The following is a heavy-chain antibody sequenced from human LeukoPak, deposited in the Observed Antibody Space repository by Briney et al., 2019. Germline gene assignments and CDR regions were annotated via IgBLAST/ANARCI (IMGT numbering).Heavy chain of an antibody. D-gene: IGHD5-18*01. V-gene: IGHV4-38-2*02. Sequence: SETLSLTCTVSGYSISSGYYWGWIRQPPGKGLEWIGSIYHSGSTYYNPSLKSRVTISVDTSKNQFSLKLSSVTAADTAVYYCARCARYSYGSNWFDPWGQGTLVTVSS. CDR1: GYSISSGYY. CDR3: ARCARYSYGSNWFDP. CDR2: IYHSGST. J-gene: IGHJ5*02.